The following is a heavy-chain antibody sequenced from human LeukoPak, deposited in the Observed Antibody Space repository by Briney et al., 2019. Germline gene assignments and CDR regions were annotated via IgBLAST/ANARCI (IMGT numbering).Heavy chain of an antibody. V-gene: IGHV4-34*01. J-gene: IGHJ4*02. CDR1: GGSFSGYY. D-gene: IGHD1-26*01. Sequence: SETLSLTCAVYGGSFSGYYWSWIRQPPGKGLEWIGEINHSGSTNYNPSLKSRVTISVDTSKNQFSLKLTSVTAADTAFYYCATEGLTVGAKGYWGLGTLVTVSS. CDR3: ATEGLTVGAKGY. CDR2: INHSGST.